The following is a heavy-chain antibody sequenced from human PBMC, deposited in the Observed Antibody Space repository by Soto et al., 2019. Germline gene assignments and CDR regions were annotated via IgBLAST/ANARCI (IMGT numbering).Heavy chain of an antibody. V-gene: IGHV4-34*01. Sequence: QVQLQQWGAGLLKPSETLSLTCADYGGSFSGYYWSWIRQPPGKGLEWIGEISHSGSTNYNPSLKSRVTISVHTSKNQFSLKLSSVTAADTAVYYCVTYYYDSSGDYWGQGTLVTVSS. CDR2: ISHSGST. D-gene: IGHD3-22*01. J-gene: IGHJ4*02. CDR3: VTYYYDSSGDY. CDR1: GGSFSGYY.